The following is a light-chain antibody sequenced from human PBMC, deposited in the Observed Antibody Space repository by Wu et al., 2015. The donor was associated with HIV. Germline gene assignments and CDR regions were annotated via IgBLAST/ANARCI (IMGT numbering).Light chain of an antibody. J-gene: IGKJ4*01. V-gene: IGKV1-9*01. Sequence: IQLTQSPSSLSASIGDKVTITCRASQDISSYLAWYQQKPGKAPKLLIYTATTLQSGVSSRFSGSGSGTDFALTISSLQPEDFATYYCQHLNKFPITFGGGTKLEIK. CDR3: QHLNKFPIT. CDR1: QDISSY. CDR2: TAT.